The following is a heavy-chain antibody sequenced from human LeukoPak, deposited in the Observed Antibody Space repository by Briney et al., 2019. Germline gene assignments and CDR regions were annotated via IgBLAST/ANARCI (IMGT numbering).Heavy chain of an antibody. Sequence: GGSLRLSCAASGFTFSSYAMHWVRQAPGKGLEWVAVISYDGSNKYYADSVKGRFTISRDNSKNTLYLQMNSLRAEDTAVYYCARAGTELRFLEWLLIWGQGTLVTVSS. CDR1: GFTFSSYA. CDR3: ARAGTELRFLEWLLI. D-gene: IGHD3-3*01. CDR2: ISYDGSNK. J-gene: IGHJ4*02. V-gene: IGHV3-30-3*01.